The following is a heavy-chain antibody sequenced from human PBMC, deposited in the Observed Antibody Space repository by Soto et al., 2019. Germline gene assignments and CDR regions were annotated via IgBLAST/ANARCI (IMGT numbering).Heavy chain of an antibody. J-gene: IGHJ4*02. D-gene: IGHD4-17*01. CDR1: GYTFTSYG. CDR2: ISAYNGNT. CDR3: ARDYGPKVTTSQPGDY. Sequence: ASVKVSCKASGYTFTSYGISWVRQAPGQGLEWMGWISAYNGNTNYAQKLQGRVTMTTDTSTSTAYMELRSLRSDDTAVYYCARDYGPKVTTSQPGDYWGQGTLVTVSS. V-gene: IGHV1-18*01.